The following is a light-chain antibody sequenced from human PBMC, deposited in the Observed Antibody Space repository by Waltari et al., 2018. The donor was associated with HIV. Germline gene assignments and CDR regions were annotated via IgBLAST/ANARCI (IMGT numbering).Light chain of an antibody. CDR1: SSNIGSNT. CDR3: AAWDDSLNGLWV. CDR2: GNN. J-gene: IGLJ3*02. Sequence: QSVLTQPPSTSATPGQRVTIPCSGSSSNIGSNTVNWYHHPPGTAPKLLIYGNNQRPSGVPDRFSGSKSGTSASLAISGLQSEDEADYYCAAWDDSLNGLWVFGGGTKLTVL. V-gene: IGLV1-44*01.